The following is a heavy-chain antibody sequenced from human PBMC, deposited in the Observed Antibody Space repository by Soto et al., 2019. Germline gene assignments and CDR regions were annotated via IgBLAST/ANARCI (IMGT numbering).Heavy chain of an antibody. J-gene: IGHJ3*02. D-gene: IGHD3-10*01. Sequence: WGSLRLSCAASGFAFSSHPMSWVRQAPEKGLEWVAGISDGGDLTYNADSVRGRFTISRDNSRNTLYLQMNSLRAEDTAVYYCARRVIGSSRAFDIWGQGTLVTV. CDR3: ARRVIGSSRAFDI. V-gene: IGHV3-23*01. CDR1: GFAFSSHP. CDR2: ISDGGDLT.